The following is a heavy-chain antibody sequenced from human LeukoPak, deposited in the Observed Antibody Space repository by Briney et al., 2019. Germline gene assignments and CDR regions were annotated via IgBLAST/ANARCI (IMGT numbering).Heavy chain of an antibody. CDR3: ARERLDDYGDSSFDY. Sequence: GGSLRLSCAASGFTFSSNYMSWVRQAPGKGLEWVSVIYSGGSTYYADSVKGRFTISRDNSKNTLYLQMNSLRAEDTAVYYCARERLDDYGDSSFDYWGQGTLVTVSS. D-gene: IGHD4-17*01. J-gene: IGHJ4*02. V-gene: IGHV3-53*01. CDR2: IYSGGST. CDR1: GFTFSSNY.